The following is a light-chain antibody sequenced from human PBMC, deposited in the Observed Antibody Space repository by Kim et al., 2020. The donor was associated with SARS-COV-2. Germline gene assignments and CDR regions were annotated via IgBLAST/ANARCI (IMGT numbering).Light chain of an antibody. CDR1: QDISKY. V-gene: IGKV1-33*01. Sequence: DIQMTQSPSSLSASVGDRVTITCQASQDISKYLNWYQQKPGKAPKLLMHDVSILKTGVPSRFSGSGSGTDFTFSISSLQPEDIATYYCQQYDNLPLTFGGGTKVDIK. CDR3: QQYDNLPLT. CDR2: DVS. J-gene: IGKJ4*01.